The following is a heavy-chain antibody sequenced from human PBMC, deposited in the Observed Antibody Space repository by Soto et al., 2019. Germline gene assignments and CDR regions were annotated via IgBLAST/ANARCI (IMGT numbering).Heavy chain of an antibody. CDR3: ARSPPAPYSSGWYGWFDP. Sequence: GESLKISCKGSGYSFTSYWIGWVRRMPGKGLEWMGIIYPGDSDTRYSPSFQGQVTISADKSISTAYLQWSSLKASDTAMYYCARSPPAPYSSGWYGWFDPWGQGTLVTVSS. CDR1: GYSFTSYW. CDR2: IYPGDSDT. V-gene: IGHV5-51*01. D-gene: IGHD6-19*01. J-gene: IGHJ5*02.